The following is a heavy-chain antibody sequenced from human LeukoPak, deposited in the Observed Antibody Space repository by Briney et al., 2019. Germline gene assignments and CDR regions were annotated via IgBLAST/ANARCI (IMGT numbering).Heavy chain of an antibody. CDR3: AKDLNSRVVVPAEADYYYYMDV. D-gene: IGHD2-2*01. Sequence: GGSLRLSCAASGFTFSSYAMSWVRQAPGKGLEWVSAISGSGGSTYYADSVKGRFTISRDNSKNTLYLQMNSLRAEDTAVYYCAKDLNSRVVVPAEADYYYYMDVWGKGTTVTVSS. CDR1: GFTFSSYA. V-gene: IGHV3-23*01. CDR2: ISGSGGST. J-gene: IGHJ6*03.